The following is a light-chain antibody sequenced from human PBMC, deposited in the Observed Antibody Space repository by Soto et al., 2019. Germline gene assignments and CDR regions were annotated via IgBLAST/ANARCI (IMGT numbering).Light chain of an antibody. CDR2: AAS. CDR1: QCVSNS. J-gene: IGKJ1*01. CDR3: QKYNSAPLT. Sequence: DIQMTQSPSSLSASVGDRVTITCRASQCVSNSLAWYQQKPGKVPKLLIYAASTLQSGVPSRFSGSGSGTDFTLTISSLQPEDVATYYCQKYNSAPLTFGQGTKVEIK. V-gene: IGKV1-27*01.